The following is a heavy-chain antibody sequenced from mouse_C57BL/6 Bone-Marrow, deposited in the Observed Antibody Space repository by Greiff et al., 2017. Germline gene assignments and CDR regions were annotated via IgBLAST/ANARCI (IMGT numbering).Heavy chain of an antibody. CDR3: AREGYGNYLYAMDY. V-gene: IGHV1-81*01. D-gene: IGHD2-1*01. CDR2: IYPRSGNT. CDR1: GYTFTSYG. J-gene: IGHJ4*01. Sequence: VQGVESGAELARPGASVKLSCKASGYTFTSYGISWVKQRTGQGLEWIGEIYPRSGNTYYNEKFKGKATLTADKSSSTAYMELRSLTSEDSAVYFCAREGYGNYLYAMDYWGQGTSVTVSS.